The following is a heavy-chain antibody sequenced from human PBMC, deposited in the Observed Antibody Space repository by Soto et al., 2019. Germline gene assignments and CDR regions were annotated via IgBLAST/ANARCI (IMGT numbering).Heavy chain of an antibody. V-gene: IGHV4-4*08. CDR3: ASLHGALFDP. Sequence: SETLSLTCTVSGGSISTNYWSWIRQPPGKGLEWIGYISSSGYTNYNASLKSRITISIDTSKNQLSLMLTSVTAADTAVYYCASLHGALFDPWGQGTLVTVSS. CDR1: GGSISTNY. J-gene: IGHJ5*02. D-gene: IGHD4-17*01. CDR2: ISSSGYT.